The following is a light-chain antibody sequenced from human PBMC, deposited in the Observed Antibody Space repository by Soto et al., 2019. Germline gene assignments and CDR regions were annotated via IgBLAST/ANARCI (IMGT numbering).Light chain of an antibody. J-gene: IGKJ2*01. Sequence: EMVLTQSPGTLSLSPGERATLSCRANQSVSSAYLAWYQQKPGQAPRLLISGASIRATRIPERFSGSGSGTDFTLTISRLEPEDSAVYYCQQYGSSPPYTFGQGTKLEIK. CDR1: QSVSSAY. CDR2: GAS. V-gene: IGKV3-20*01. CDR3: QQYGSSPPYT.